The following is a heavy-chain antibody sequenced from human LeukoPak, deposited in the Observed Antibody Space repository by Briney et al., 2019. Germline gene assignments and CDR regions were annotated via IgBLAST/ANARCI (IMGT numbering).Heavy chain of an antibody. Sequence: GASVKVSCKVSGYTLTELSMHWVRQAPGKGLEWVGGFDPEDGETIYAQKFQGRVTMTEDTSTDTAYMELSSLRSEDTAVYYCARGVEGSGWYFSDFDYWGQGTLVTVSS. D-gene: IGHD6-19*01. CDR2: FDPEDGET. J-gene: IGHJ4*02. V-gene: IGHV1-24*01. CDR1: GYTLTELS. CDR3: ARGVEGSGWYFSDFDY.